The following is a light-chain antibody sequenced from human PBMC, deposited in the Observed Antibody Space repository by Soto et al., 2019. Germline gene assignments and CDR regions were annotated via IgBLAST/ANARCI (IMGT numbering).Light chain of an antibody. J-gene: IGKJ5*01. CDR3: XXXXXYPIT. CDR1: QYIPSF. V-gene: IGKV1-9*01. Sequence: DIQLTQSPSFLSASVGDRVTITCRASQYIPSFLAWYQQKPGKAPELLIHSASTLHSGVPSRFSGSGSGTEFTLTISSLQPXXXXXXXXXXXXXYPITFGQGTRLEIK. CDR2: SAS.